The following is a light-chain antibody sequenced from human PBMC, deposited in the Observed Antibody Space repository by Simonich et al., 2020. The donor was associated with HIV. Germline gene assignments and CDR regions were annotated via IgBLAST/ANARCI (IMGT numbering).Light chain of an antibody. CDR1: QSVLYNSNNKNY. J-gene: IGKJ4*01. V-gene: IGKV4-1*01. CDR3: QQYYSTPPT. Sequence: DIVMPQAPDSLAVSLGERATINRKSSQSVLYNSNNKNYLAWYQQKPGQPPKLPIYWASTRESGVPDRFSGSGSGTDFTLTISSLQAEDVAVYYCQQYYSTPPTFGGGTKVEIK. CDR2: WAS.